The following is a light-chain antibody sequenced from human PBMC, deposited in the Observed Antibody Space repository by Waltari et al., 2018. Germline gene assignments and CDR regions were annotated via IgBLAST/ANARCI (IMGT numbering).Light chain of an antibody. CDR1: RSDVGSYNL. J-gene: IGLJ3*02. V-gene: IGLV2-23*01. Sequence: QSALTKPASVSGSPGQSITISCTGTRSDVGSYNLVPWYQQPPGKAPKLMIYEGSRRPSGVSNLFSGSKSGNTASLTISGLQAEDEADYYCCSYAGSSTWVFGGGTKLTVL. CDR2: EGS. CDR3: CSYAGSSTWV.